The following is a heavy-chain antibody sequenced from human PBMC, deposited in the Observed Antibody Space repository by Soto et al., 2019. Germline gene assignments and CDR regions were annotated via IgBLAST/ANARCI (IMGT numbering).Heavy chain of an antibody. Sequence: PSETLSLTCTVSGGSISSSIYYWGWIRQPPGKGLEWIGSIYYSGSTYYNPSLKSRVTISVDTSKNQFSLKLSSVTAADTAVYYCARRPRWYQLLDNYYYYMDVWGKGTTVTVSS. V-gene: IGHV4-39*01. D-gene: IGHD2-2*01. CDR1: GGSISSSIYY. J-gene: IGHJ6*03. CDR2: IYYSGST. CDR3: ARRPRWYQLLDNYYYYMDV.